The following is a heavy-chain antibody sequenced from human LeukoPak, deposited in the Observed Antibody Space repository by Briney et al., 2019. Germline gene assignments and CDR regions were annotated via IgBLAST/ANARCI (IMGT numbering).Heavy chain of an antibody. CDR2: INHSGST. CDR1: GGSFSGYY. J-gene: IGHJ4*02. D-gene: IGHD1/OR15-1a*01. V-gene: IGHV4-34*01. CDR3: ARQQGPFFFDY. Sequence: SETLSLTCAVYGGSFSGYYWSWIRQPPGKGLEWIGEINHSGSTNYNPSLKSRVTISVDTSKNQFSLKLSSVTAADTAVYYCARQQGPFFFDYWGQGTLVTVSS.